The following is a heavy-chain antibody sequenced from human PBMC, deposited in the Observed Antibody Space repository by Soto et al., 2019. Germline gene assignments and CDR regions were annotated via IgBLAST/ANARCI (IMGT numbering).Heavy chain of an antibody. J-gene: IGHJ5*01. CDR2: IYHSGTT. V-gene: IGHV4-4*02. CDR1: GGSISSSNW. CDR3: SRSLVTRRGHAGS. D-gene: IGHD2-8*02. Sequence: PSETLSLTCAVSGGSISSSNWWSWVRQPPGKELEWIGSIYHSGTTYYNPSLKSRVTISLDTSRNQFSLKLNSVTAADTAVYYWSRSLVTRRGHAGSSGHRTPVSVSS.